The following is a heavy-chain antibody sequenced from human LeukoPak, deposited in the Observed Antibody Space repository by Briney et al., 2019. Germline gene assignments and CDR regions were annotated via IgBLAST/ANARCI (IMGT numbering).Heavy chain of an antibody. CDR2: IYSGGST. CDR3: ARERNAGSFDY. Sequence: TGGSLRLSCAASGFTVSSNYMSWVRQAPGRGLEWVSVIYSGGSTYYADSVKGRFTISRDDSKNTLYLQMNSLRAEDTAVYYCARERNAGSFDYWGQGTLVTVSS. CDR1: GFTVSSNY. V-gene: IGHV3-66*01. D-gene: IGHD2-8*01. J-gene: IGHJ4*02.